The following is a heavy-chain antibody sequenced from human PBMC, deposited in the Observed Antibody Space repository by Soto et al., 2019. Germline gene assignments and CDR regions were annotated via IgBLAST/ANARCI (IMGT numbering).Heavy chain of an antibody. CDR1: GFSFSTHA. Sequence: GGSLRLSCTASGFSFSTHAMSWFRQAPGKGLEWVSSISSGGTTTFYAVSVEGRFTISRDKSKNTLYLQMNSLRADDTAVYYCAREGGSIGGWFGRKFDSWGQGTQVTVSS. V-gene: IGHV3-23*01. D-gene: IGHD6-19*01. CDR3: AREGGSIGGWFGRKFDS. J-gene: IGHJ4*02. CDR2: ISSGGTTT.